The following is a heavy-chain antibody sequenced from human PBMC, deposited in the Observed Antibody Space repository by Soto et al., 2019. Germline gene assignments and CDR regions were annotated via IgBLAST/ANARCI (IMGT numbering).Heavy chain of an antibody. CDR3: ASSYGSGYRAFDY. D-gene: IGHD3-10*01. Sequence: QVQLVQPGAEVKKPGSSVRVSCKASGDTFTFYSINWVRQAPGLGLEWMGRINPILSMSNYAQRFQGRVTMTADKSKSTAYMELSSLRSEDTAMYYCASSYGSGYRAFDYWGQGALVTVSS. J-gene: IGHJ4*02. CDR1: GDTFTFYS. V-gene: IGHV1-69*02. CDR2: INPILSMS.